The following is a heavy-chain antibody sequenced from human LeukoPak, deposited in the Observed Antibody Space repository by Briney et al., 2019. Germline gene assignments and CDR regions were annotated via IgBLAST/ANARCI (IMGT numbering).Heavy chain of an antibody. J-gene: IGHJ4*02. D-gene: IGHD2-2*01. CDR1: GYSFTSYW. CDR2: IYPGDSDT. V-gene: IGHV5-51*01. Sequence: GESLKISCKGSGYSFTSYWIGWVRQMPGKGLEWMGIIYPGDSDTRYSPSFQGQVTISADKSISTAYLQWSSLKASDTAMYYCARIPPSDGVPEPFDYWGQGTLVTVSS. CDR3: ARIPPSDGVPEPFDY.